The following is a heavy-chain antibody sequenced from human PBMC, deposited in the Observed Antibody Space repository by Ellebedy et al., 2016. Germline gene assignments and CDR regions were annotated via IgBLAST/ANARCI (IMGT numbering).Heavy chain of an antibody. Sequence: SVKVSCKASGGSNYAISWVRQAPGQGLEWMGGIIPMFGTTNYAQKLQSRVPITADESTRTAYVELSSLRSEDLAVYYCASGGRGYFDLWGRGTLVTVSS. CDR1: GGSNYA. J-gene: IGHJ2*01. V-gene: IGHV1-69*13. CDR3: ASGGRGYFDL. D-gene: IGHD2-15*01. CDR2: IIPMFGTT.